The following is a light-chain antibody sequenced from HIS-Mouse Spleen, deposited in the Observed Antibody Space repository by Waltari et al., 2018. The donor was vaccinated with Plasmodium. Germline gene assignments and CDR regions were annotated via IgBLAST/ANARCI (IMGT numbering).Light chain of an antibody. V-gene: IGLV3-25*03. CDR2: KDS. CDR3: QSADSSATYVV. CDR1: ALPKQY. J-gene: IGLJ2*01. Sequence: SYELTQPPSVSVSPGQTARITCSGDALPKQYAYWYQQKPGQAPVLVIYKDSERPSGIPERFSGSSSGKTVTLTISGVQAEDEADDYCQSADSSATYVVFGGGTKLTVL.